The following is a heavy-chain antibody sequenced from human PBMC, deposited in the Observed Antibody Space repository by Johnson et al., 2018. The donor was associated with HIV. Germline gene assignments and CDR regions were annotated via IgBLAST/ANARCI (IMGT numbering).Heavy chain of an antibody. D-gene: IGHD6-6*01. CDR3: ARAGSSSSGPRAFDI. J-gene: IGHJ3*02. Sequence: QVLLVESGGGVVQPGRSLRLSCAASGFTFNNYGMHWVRQAPGKGLEWVAVIWYDGSNKYYADSVKGRFTISRDNSKNTLYLQMNSLRAEDTAVYYCARAGSSSSGPRAFDIWGQGTMVTVSS. CDR1: GFTFNNYG. V-gene: IGHV3-33*01. CDR2: IWYDGSNK.